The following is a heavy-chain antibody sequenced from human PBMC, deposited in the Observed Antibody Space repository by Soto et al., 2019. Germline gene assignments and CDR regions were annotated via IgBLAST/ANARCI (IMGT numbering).Heavy chain of an antibody. CDR3: AKFGGESGYDPAKDY. CDR1: GFTFSSYA. J-gene: IGHJ4*02. D-gene: IGHD5-12*01. CDR2: ISGSGGST. V-gene: IGHV3-23*01. Sequence: EVQLLESGGGLVQPGGSLRLSCAASGFTFSSYAMSWVRQAPGRGLEWVSAISGSGGSTYYADSVKGRFTISRDNSKNTLYLQMTSLRAEDTAVYYCAKFGGESGYDPAKDYWGQGTLVTVSS.